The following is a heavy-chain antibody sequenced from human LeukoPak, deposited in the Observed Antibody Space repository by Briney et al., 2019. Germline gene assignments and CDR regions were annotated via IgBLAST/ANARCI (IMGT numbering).Heavy chain of an antibody. J-gene: IGHJ4*02. CDR2: ISGSSSDT. CDR3: ARVNPISSGFYAY. V-gene: IGHV3-11*06. Sequence: PGGSLRLSCAASGLTFSDYYMTWIRQAPGKGLEWVSYISGSSSDTNYADFVKGRFTISRDNAKNSLYLQMNSLRAEDTAVYYCARVNPISSGFYAYWGQGTPVTVSS. D-gene: IGHD3-22*01. CDR1: GLTFSDYY.